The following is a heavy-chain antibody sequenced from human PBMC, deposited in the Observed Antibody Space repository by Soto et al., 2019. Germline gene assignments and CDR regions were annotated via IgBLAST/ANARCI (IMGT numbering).Heavy chain of an antibody. CDR1: GFSLSNARMG. V-gene: IGHV2-26*01. CDR3: ARIGGTWNWFDP. Sequence: QVTLKESGPGLVKPTETLTLTCTVSGFSLSNARMGVSWIRQPPGKALEWLAHIFSNDEKSYSTSLKSRLTISSDTSKSQVVLTMTNMASVDRATYCCARIGGTWNWFDPWGQGTLVTVSS. CDR2: IFSNDEK. J-gene: IGHJ5*02.